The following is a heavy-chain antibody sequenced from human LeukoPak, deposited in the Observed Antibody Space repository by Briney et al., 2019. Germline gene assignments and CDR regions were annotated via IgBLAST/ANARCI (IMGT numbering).Heavy chain of an antibody. CDR1: GFTFSSYG. V-gene: IGHV3-30*02. CDR3: AKGFTIFGVVTLDAFDI. D-gene: IGHD3-3*01. J-gene: IGHJ3*02. Sequence: SCKASGFTFSSYGMHWVRQAPGKGLEWVAFIRYDGSNKYYADSVKGRFTISRDNSKNTLYLQMNSLRAEDTAVYYCAKGFTIFGVVTLDAFDIWGQGTMVTVSS. CDR2: IRYDGSNK.